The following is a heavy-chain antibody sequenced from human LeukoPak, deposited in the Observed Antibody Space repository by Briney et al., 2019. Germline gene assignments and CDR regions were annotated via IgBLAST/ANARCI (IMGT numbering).Heavy chain of an antibody. Sequence: PGGSLRLSCAASGFTVSSNYMRWVRQAPGKGLEWVSVIYTGGSTYYADSVKGRFTISRDNSKNTLYLQVNSLRAEDTAVYHCAKKSPIFGVVIPLFDYWGQGTLVSVSS. CDR1: GFTVSSNY. D-gene: IGHD3-3*01. CDR3: AKKSPIFGVVIPLFDY. CDR2: IYTGGST. V-gene: IGHV3-53*01. J-gene: IGHJ4*02.